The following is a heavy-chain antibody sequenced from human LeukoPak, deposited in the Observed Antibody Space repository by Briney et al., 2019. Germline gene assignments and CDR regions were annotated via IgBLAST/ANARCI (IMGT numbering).Heavy chain of an antibody. D-gene: IGHD3-10*01. CDR3: ARVTMVRGVAHDWFDP. J-gene: IGHJ5*02. Sequence: GGSLRLSCAASGFTFSSYAMSWVRQAPGKGLEWVSSISSSSYIYYADSVKGRFTISRDNAKNSLYLQMNSLRAEDTAVYYCARVTMVRGVAHDWFDPWGQGTLVTVSS. CDR2: ISSSSYI. V-gene: IGHV3-21*01. CDR1: GFTFSSYA.